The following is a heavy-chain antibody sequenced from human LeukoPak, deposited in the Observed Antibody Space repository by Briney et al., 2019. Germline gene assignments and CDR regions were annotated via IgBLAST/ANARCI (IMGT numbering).Heavy chain of an antibody. V-gene: IGHV1-18*01. Sequence: ASVKVSCKASGYTFTSYGTSWVRQAPRQGLEWMGWISAYNGNTNYAQKLQGRVTMTTDTSTSTAYMELRSLRSDDTAVYYCATEVKIYNYYDSSGYPTTAFDIWGQGTLVTVSS. CDR1: GYTFTSYG. CDR3: ATEVKIYNYYDSSGYPTTAFDI. J-gene: IGHJ4*02. D-gene: IGHD3-22*01. CDR2: ISAYNGNT.